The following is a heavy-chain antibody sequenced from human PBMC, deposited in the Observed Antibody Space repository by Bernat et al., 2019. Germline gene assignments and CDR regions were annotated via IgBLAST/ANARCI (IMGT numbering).Heavy chain of an antibody. J-gene: IGHJ3*02. Sequence: EVQLVESGGGLVKPGGSLRLSCAASGFTFSNAWMSWVRQAPGKGLEWVGRIKSKTDGGTTDYAAPVKGRFTISRDDSKNTLYLQMNSLKTEDTAVYYCTTGEDQAHCSGGSCYSNDAFDIWGQGTMVTVSS. CDR1: GFTFSNAW. CDR3: TTGEDQAHCSGGSCYSNDAFDI. V-gene: IGHV3-15*01. CDR2: IKSKTDGGTT. D-gene: IGHD2-15*01.